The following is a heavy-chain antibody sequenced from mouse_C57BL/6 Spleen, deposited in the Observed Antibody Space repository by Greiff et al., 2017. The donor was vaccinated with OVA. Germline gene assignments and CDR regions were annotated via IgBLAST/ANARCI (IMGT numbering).Heavy chain of an antibody. V-gene: IGHV1-52*01. D-gene: IGHD1-1*01. CDR2: IDPSDSET. CDR3: ARWVTTVVATGEWYFDV. CDR1: GYTFTSYW. Sequence: QVQLQQPGAELVRPGSSVKLSCKASGYTFTSYWMHWVKQRPIQGLEWIGNIDPSDSETHSNQKFKDKATLTVDKSSTTASMQLSSMTSEDSAGYYCARWVTTVVATGEWYFDVWGTGTTVTVSA. J-gene: IGHJ1*03.